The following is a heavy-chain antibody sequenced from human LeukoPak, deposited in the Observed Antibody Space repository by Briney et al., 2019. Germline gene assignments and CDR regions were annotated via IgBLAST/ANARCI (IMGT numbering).Heavy chain of an antibody. Sequence: GGSLRLSCSSSGFTVTSKYMSWVRQAPGKGLEWVSVVYSGGRTSYADSVKGRFTISRDNSKNTLYLQMNSLRVEDTAVYYCARDQAPRVVAARGDFDYWGQGTLVTVSS. CDR3: ARDQAPRVVAARGDFDY. D-gene: IGHD2-15*01. CDR2: VYSGGRT. V-gene: IGHV3-53*01. CDR1: GFTVTSKY. J-gene: IGHJ4*02.